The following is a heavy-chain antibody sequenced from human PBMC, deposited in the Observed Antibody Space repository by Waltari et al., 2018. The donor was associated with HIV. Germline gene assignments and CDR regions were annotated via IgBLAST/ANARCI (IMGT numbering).Heavy chain of an antibody. CDR2: MSHSGDT. Sequence: QVQLQESGPGLVKPSGTLSLTCAVSGASISAPNCWSWVRPSPGKGLEWVGEMSHSGDTNYNPSLESRVTISIDESENQLSLKVTSVTAADTAIYYCARGPTPGGSYRYLDHNWFDPWGQGTLVTVSS. CDR3: ARGPTPGGSYRYLDHNWFDP. CDR1: GASISAPNC. J-gene: IGHJ5*02. D-gene: IGHD1-26*01. V-gene: IGHV4-4*02.